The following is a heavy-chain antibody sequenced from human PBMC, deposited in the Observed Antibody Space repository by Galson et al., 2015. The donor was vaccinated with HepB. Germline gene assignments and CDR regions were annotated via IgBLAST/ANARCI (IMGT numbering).Heavy chain of an antibody. V-gene: IGHV3-30*03. D-gene: IGHD2/OR15-2a*01. CDR3: AADATTIVTAFDY. J-gene: IGHJ4*02. CDR1: GLSLSHSA. CDR2: ISYDAKNV. Sequence: SLRLSCAGSGLSLSHSAMHWVRQAPGKGLEWVAKISYDAKNVYYAESLRGRSAISRDYSKNALYLEINSLRVEDTAVYYCAADATTIVTAFDYWGQGTLVTVSS.